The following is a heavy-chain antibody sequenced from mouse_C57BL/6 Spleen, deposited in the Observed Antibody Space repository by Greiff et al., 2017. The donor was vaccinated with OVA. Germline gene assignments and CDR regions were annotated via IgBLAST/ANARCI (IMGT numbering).Heavy chain of an antibody. CDR2: IYPGSGST. J-gene: IGHJ2*01. CDR1: GYTFTSYW. Sequence: QVHVKQPGAELVKPGASVKMSCKASGYTFTSYWITWVKQRPGQGLEWIGDIYPGSGSTNYNEKFKSKATLTVDTSSSTAYMQLSSLTSEDSAVYYCAREGIYYYGSSYGFDYWGQGTTLTVSS. CDR3: AREGIYYYGSSYGFDY. D-gene: IGHD1-1*01. V-gene: IGHV1-55*01.